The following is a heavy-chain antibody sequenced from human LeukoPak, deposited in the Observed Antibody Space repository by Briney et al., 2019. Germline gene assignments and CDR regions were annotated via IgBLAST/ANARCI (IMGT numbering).Heavy chain of an antibody. V-gene: IGHV3-23*01. Sequence: GGTLRLSCAASGFTFSNYGMSWVRQAPGKGLEWVSTISDSDDSTYYADSVKGRFTISRYNSKNTLYLQMNSLRAEDTAVYYCAKGKPAAGVISPFDPWGQGTLVTVSS. J-gene: IGHJ5*02. CDR3: AKGKPAAGVISPFDP. D-gene: IGHD6-13*01. CDR2: ISDSDDST. CDR1: GFTFSNYG.